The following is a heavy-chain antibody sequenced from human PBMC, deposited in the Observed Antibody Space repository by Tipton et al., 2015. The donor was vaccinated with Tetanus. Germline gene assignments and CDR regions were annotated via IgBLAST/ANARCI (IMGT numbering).Heavy chain of an antibody. CDR3: AGATSTGPAYNWFDP. CDR1: GGSISSGGYS. V-gene: IGHV4-30-2*01. J-gene: IGHJ5*02. Sequence: TLSLTCAVSGGSISSGGYSWTWIRQPPGKGLQWIGYMYYSGTTHYNPSLKSRVTISIDRSKNQLSLKLTSVTAADTAVYYCAGATSTGPAYNWFDPWGQGTLVTVSS. CDR2: MYYSGTT. D-gene: IGHD2-8*02.